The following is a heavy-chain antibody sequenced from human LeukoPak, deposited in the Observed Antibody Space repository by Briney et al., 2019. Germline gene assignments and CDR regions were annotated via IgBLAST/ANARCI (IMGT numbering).Heavy chain of an antibody. V-gene: IGHV3-23*01. CDR1: DFTFSRYA. D-gene: IGHD3-3*01. CDR2: ISGSGDAS. J-gene: IGHJ6*02. Sequence: SGGSLRLSCAAFDFTFSRYAMSWVRQAPGKGLEWVSGISGSGDASYYADSVKGRFTISRDNSKNTLYLQLNSLRAEDTAVYYCAKPQMGDFWSASYDSYYYGMDDWGQGTTVTDSS. CDR3: AKPQMGDFWSASYDSYYYGMDD.